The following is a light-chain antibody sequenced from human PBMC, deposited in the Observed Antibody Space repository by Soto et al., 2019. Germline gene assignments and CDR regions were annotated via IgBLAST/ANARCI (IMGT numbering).Light chain of an antibody. V-gene: IGKV1-5*03. CDR2: EAS. J-gene: IGKJ1*01. Sequence: DIQMTQSPSTLSASVGDRVTITCRARHSISSSLAWYQQKPGKAPKLPIYEASSLERGVPSRFRGSGYGTDFTLTISSLQPDDFATYYCQQYDSYWTFGQGTKVEIK. CDR3: QQYDSYWT. CDR1: HSISSS.